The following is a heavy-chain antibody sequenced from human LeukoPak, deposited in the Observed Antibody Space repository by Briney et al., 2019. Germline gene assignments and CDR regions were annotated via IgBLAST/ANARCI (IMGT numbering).Heavy chain of an antibody. CDR2: ILGSGGST. V-gene: IGHV3-23*01. J-gene: IGHJ4*02. CDR1: GFTFSNYA. Sequence: PGASLRLSCAASGFTFSNYAMSWVRQAPGKGLEWVSAILGSGGSTYYADSVKGRFTVSRDNSKSTLYLQMNSLRAEDTALYYCAKWGDYDVLTGYYVPDYWGQGTLVPVSS. D-gene: IGHD3-9*01. CDR3: AKWGDYDVLTGYYVPDY.